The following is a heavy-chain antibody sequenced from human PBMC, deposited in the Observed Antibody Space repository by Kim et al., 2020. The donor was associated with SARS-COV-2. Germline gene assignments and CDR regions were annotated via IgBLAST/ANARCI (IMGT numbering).Heavy chain of an antibody. Sequence: TGYADSVKGRFTISRDNAKNTLYLQMNRLRGEDTAVYYCARGNYYGMDVWGQGTTVTVSS. CDR2: T. CDR3: ARGNYYGMDV. V-gene: IGHV3-74*01. J-gene: IGHJ6*02.